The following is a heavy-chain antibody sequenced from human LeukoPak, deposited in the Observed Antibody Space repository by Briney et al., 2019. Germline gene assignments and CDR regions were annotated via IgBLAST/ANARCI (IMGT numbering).Heavy chain of an antibody. CDR2: IIPIFDIA. J-gene: IGHJ6*02. Sequence: SVKVSCKASGGTFSSYTFSWVRQPPAQGLEWMGRIIPIFDIANYSQKVQGRVTITADKSTCTAYMELSSLRSEVTAVYYCARGKMVTRGMDVWGQGTTVTVSS. V-gene: IGHV1-69*02. CDR3: ARGKMVTRGMDV. D-gene: IGHD4-23*01. CDR1: GGTFSSYT.